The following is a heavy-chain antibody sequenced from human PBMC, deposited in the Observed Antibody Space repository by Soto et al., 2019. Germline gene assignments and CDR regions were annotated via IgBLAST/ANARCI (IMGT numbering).Heavy chain of an antibody. CDR3: ARLITGTAGNAFDF. Sequence: PGESLKISRXASGYTFSHYWIGWVRQTPGKGLEWMGVIYPTDSDTRYSPSFQGQVTISVDKSLSTAHLQWSNLKASDTAIYYCARLITGTAGNAFDFWGQGTVVTVSS. J-gene: IGHJ3*01. CDR2: IYPTDSDT. CDR1: GYTFSHYW. V-gene: IGHV5-51*01. D-gene: IGHD1-20*01.